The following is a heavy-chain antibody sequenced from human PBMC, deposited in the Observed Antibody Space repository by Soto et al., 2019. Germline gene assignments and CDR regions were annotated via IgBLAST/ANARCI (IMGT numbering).Heavy chain of an antibody. V-gene: IGHV3-30-3*01. Sequence: QVQLVESGRGVVQPGRSLRLSCAASGFTFSSYAMHWVRQAPGKGLERVAVISYDGSNKYYADSVKGRFTISRDNSKNTLYLQMNTLRAEDTAVYYWARDPFGGGNYVRVNWFDPWGQGPLVTVSS. CDR1: GFTFSSYA. J-gene: IGHJ5*02. CDR2: ISYDGSNK. D-gene: IGHD4-4*01. CDR3: ARDPFGGGNYVRVNWFDP.